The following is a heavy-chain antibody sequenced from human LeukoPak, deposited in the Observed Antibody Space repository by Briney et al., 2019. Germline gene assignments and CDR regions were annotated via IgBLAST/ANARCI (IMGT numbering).Heavy chain of an antibody. V-gene: IGHV3-53*01. Sequence: GGSLRLSCAASGFTVSSNYMSWVRQAPGKGLEWVSVIYSGGSTYYADSVKGRFTISRDNSKNTLYLQMNSLRAEDTAVYYCARGYYDFWSGAFDIWSQGTMVTVSS. CDR3: ARGYYDFWSGAFDI. J-gene: IGHJ3*02. CDR1: GFTVSSNY. D-gene: IGHD3-3*01. CDR2: IYSGGST.